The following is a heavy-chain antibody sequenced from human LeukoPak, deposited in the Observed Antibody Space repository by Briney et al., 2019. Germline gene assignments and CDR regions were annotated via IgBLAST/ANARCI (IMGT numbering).Heavy chain of an antibody. CDR1: GFTFSSYW. V-gene: IGHV3-74*01. Sequence: PGGSLRLSCAASGFTFSSYWMHWVRQAPGKGLVWVSHINGDGSSTSYADSVKGRVTISRDNAKNTLYLQINSLTAEDSAVYYCARGTRVTVVDYWGQGTLVTVSS. D-gene: IGHD4-17*01. J-gene: IGHJ4*02. CDR3: ARGTRVTVVDY. CDR2: INGDGSST.